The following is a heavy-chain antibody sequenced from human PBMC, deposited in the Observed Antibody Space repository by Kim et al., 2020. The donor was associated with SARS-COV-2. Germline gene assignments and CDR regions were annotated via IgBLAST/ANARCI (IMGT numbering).Heavy chain of an antibody. CDR1: GGSFSGYY. J-gene: IGHJ4*02. V-gene: IGHV4-34*01. CDR3: ARGGRIAVAGTLDY. D-gene: IGHD6-19*01. Sequence: SETLSLTCAVYGGSFSGYYWSWIRQPPGKGLEWIGEINHSGSTNYNPSLKSRVTISVDTSKNQFSLKLSSVTAADTAVYYCARGGRIAVAGTLDYWGQGTLVTVSS. CDR2: INHSGST.